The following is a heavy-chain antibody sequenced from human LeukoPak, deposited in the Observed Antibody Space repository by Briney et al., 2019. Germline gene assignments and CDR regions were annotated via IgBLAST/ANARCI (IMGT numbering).Heavy chain of an antibody. Sequence: ASVKVSCKASGGTFSSYAISWVRQAPGQGLEWMGGIIPIFGTANYAQKFQGRDTITADKSTSTAYMELSSLRSEDTAVYYCARSLWTTSNYFDYWGQGTLVTVSS. V-gene: IGHV1-69*06. CDR1: GGTFSSYA. D-gene: IGHD3/OR15-3a*01. J-gene: IGHJ4*02. CDR2: IIPIFGTA. CDR3: ARSLWTTSNYFDY.